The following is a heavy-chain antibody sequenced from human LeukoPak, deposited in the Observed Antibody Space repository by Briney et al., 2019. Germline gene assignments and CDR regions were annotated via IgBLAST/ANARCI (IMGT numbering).Heavy chain of an antibody. Sequence: GGSLRLSCAASGFTFSSYEMNWVRQAPGKGLEWGSYISSSGSPIYYADSVKGRFTISRDNAKNSLYLQMNSLRAEDTAVYYCASGRYGSGSYYRWGFDPWGQGTLVTVSS. CDR3: ASGRYGSGSYYRWGFDP. J-gene: IGHJ5*02. CDR2: ISSSGSPI. V-gene: IGHV3-48*03. D-gene: IGHD3-10*01. CDR1: GFTFSSYE.